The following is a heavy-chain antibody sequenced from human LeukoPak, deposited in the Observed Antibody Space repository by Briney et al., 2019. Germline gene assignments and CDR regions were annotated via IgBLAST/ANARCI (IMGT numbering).Heavy chain of an antibody. CDR2: FDPEDGET. Sequence: ASVKVSCKVSGYTLTELSMHWVRQAPGKGLEWMGGFDPEDGETIYAQKFQGRVTMTEDTSTDTAYMELSSLRSEDTAVYYCATADSSGYYRWWLDPWGQGTLVTVSS. CDR3: ATADSSGYYRWWLDP. CDR1: GYTLTELS. V-gene: IGHV1-24*01. J-gene: IGHJ5*02. D-gene: IGHD3-22*01.